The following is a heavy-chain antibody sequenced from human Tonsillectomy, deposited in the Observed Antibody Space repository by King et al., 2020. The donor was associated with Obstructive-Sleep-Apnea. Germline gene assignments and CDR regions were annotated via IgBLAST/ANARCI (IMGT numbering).Heavy chain of an antibody. D-gene: IGHD1-7*01. CDR1: GFTFGDYA. CDR3: KRGLVGGTTDYYGMDV. Sequence: VQLVESGGGLVQPGRSLRLSCTASGFTFGDYAMSWFRQAPGKGLEWVGFIRSKAYGGTTEYAASVKGRFTISRDDSKSIAYLQMNSLKTEDPAVYYGKRGLVGGTTDYYGMDVWGQGTTVTVS. V-gene: IGHV3-49*03. J-gene: IGHJ6*02. CDR2: IRSKAYGGTT.